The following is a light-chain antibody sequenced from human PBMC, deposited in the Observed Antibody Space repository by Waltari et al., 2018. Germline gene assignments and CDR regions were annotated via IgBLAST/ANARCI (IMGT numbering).Light chain of an antibody. J-gene: IGLJ2*01. CDR3: QSWGFAIVA. CDR2: VNSDGSH. Sequence: QVALTQSPSASASPGPSVKLTCTLSSGHSTYAIACHQQQPGKGPRYLMKVNSDGSHYKGDGIPARFSGSSSGPERYLIISSLQSEDEADYYCQSWGFAIVAFGGGTKLTVV. V-gene: IGLV4-69*01. CDR1: SGHSTYA.